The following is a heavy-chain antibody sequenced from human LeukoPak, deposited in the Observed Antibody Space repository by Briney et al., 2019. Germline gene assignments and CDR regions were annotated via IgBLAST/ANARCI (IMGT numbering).Heavy chain of an antibody. V-gene: IGHV3-66*01. CDR1: GFTVSSNY. J-gene: IGHJ5*02. Sequence: GGSLRLSCAASGFTVSSNYMSWVRQAPGKGLEWVSVIYSGGSTYYADSVKGRFTISRDNSKNTLYLQMNSLRAEDTAVYYCARVASTTVTTYNWFDPWGQGTLVTVSS. CDR2: IYSGGST. D-gene: IGHD4-17*01. CDR3: ARVASTTVTTYNWFDP.